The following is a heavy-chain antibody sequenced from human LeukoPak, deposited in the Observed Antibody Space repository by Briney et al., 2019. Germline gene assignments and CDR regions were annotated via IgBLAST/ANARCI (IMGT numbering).Heavy chain of an antibody. CDR3: ARDRAWYDSSGYYPSFDY. V-gene: IGHV4-34*01. D-gene: IGHD3-22*01. Sequence: PSETLSLTCAVYGGSFSGYYWSWIRQPPGKGLEWIGEINHSGSTYYNPSLKSRVTISVDTSKNQFSLKLSSVTAADTAVYYCARDRAWYDSSGYYPSFDYWGQGTLVTVSS. J-gene: IGHJ4*02. CDR2: INHSGST. CDR1: GGSFSGYY.